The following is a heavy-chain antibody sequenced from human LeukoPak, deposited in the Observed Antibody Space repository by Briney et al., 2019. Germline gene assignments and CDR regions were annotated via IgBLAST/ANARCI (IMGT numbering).Heavy chain of an antibody. D-gene: IGHD6-13*01. CDR1: GYTFTGYY. Sequence: ASVKVSCKASGYTFTGYYMHWVRQAPGQGLEWMGWINPNSGGTNYAQKFQGRVTMTRDTSISTAYMELSRLRSDDTAVYYCARTIAAAVNWFDPWGQATLGTVSS. CDR2: INPNSGGT. J-gene: IGHJ5*02. V-gene: IGHV1-2*02. CDR3: ARTIAAAVNWFDP.